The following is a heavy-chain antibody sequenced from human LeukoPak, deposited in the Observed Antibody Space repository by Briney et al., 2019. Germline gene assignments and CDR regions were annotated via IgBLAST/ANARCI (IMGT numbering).Heavy chain of an antibody. CDR1: GFTFSIFA. V-gene: IGHV3-23*01. D-gene: IGHD1-26*01. J-gene: IGHJ4*02. CDR3: AKDYSGSYYYFDY. CDR2: ISGGGGST. Sequence: GGSLRLSCAASGFTFSIFAMSWVRQAPGKGLEWVSTISGGGGSTFYADSVRGRLTISRDDSKNTLYLQVNSLRAEDTAVYYCAKDYSGSYYYFDYWGQGTLVTVSS.